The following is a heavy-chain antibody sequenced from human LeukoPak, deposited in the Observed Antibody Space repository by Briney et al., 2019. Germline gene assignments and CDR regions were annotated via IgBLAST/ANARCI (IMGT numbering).Heavy chain of an antibody. J-gene: IGHJ4*02. CDR2: ISAYNGNT. CDR1: GYTFTIFG. D-gene: IGHD5-18*01. CDR3: ARDLGLDTTMIFFDY. V-gene: IGHV1-18*01. Sequence: ASVNVSFKASGYTFTIFGISWVRQAPGQGPEWMGWISAYNGNTNYVQKFQGRVTMTTDTSTNTAYMEMRSLTSDDTAVYYCARDLGLDTTMIFFDYWGQGTLVTVSS.